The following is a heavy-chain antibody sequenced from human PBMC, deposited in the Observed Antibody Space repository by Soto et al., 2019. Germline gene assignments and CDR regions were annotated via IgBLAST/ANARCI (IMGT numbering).Heavy chain of an antibody. D-gene: IGHD2-2*01. CDR2: INPNSGGT. CDR3: ARYQLLLAPFDY. Sequence: ASVKVSCKPSGYTFTAYYMHWVRQAPGQGLEWMGWINPNSGGTNYAQKFQGRFTISRDNSKNTLYLQMNSLRAEDTAVYYCARYQLLLAPFDYWGQGTLVTVSS. CDR1: GYTFTAYY. V-gene: IGHV1-2*02. J-gene: IGHJ4*02.